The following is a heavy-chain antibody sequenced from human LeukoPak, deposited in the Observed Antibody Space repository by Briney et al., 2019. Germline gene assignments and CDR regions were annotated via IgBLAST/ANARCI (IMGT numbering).Heavy chain of an antibody. CDR3: AKHLTYYYDSSGKREYFQH. CDR2: ISGSGGST. CDR1: GFTFSSYA. V-gene: IGHV3-23*01. D-gene: IGHD3-22*01. Sequence: PGGSLRLPCAASGFTFSSYAMSWVRQAPGKGLEWVSAISGSGGSTYYADSVKGRFTISRDNSKNTLYLQMNSLRAEDTAVYYCAKHLTYYYDSSGKREYFQHWGQGTLVTVSS. J-gene: IGHJ1*01.